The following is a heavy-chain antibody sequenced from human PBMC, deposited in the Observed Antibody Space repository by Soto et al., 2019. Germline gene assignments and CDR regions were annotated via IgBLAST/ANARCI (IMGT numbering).Heavy chain of an antibody. CDR2: IYHSGSI. Sequence: SETLSLTCAVSGGSISSGGYSWSWIRQPPGKGLEWIGYIYHSGSIYYNPSLKSRVTISVDRSKNQFSLKLSSVTAADTAVYYCARGRPFDYWGQGTLVTVSS. CDR3: ARGRPFDY. CDR1: GGSISSGGYS. V-gene: IGHV4-30-2*01. J-gene: IGHJ4*02.